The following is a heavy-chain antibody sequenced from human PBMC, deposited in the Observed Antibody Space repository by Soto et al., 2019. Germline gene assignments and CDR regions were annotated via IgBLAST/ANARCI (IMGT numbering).Heavy chain of an antibody. Sequence: QVQLQESGPGLVKPSQTLSLTCTVSGGSISSGGYYWSWIRQHPGKGLEWIGYIYYSGSTYYNPSLKRRVTISVDTSKNQSSLKLSSVTAADTAVYYCAREGGIVGATAADYWGQGTLVTVSS. CDR2: IYYSGST. CDR3: AREGGIVGATAADY. V-gene: IGHV4-31*03. CDR1: GGSISSGGYY. D-gene: IGHD1-26*01. J-gene: IGHJ4*02.